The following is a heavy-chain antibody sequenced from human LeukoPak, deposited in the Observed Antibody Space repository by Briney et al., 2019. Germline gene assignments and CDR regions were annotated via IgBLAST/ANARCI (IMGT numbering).Heavy chain of an antibody. CDR3: ARAGVDTAMVWEYYFDY. D-gene: IGHD5-18*01. V-gene: IGHV4-38-2*02. CDR2: TYHSGST. J-gene: IGHJ4*02. CDR1: GSSISSAYY. Sequence: SSETLSLTCTVSGSSISSAYYWGWIRQPPGKGLEWIGSTYHSGSTYYNPSLKSRVTISVDTSKNQFSLKLSSVTAADTAVYYCARAGVDTAMVWEYYFDYWGQGTLVTVSS.